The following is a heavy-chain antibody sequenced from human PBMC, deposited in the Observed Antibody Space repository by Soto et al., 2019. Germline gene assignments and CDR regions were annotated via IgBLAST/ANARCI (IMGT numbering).Heavy chain of an antibody. J-gene: IGHJ6*03. V-gene: IGHV4-34*01. CDR1: GVSFSGYY. CDR3: ARGRSLTGTRRSYYYYYMDV. D-gene: IGHD3-9*01. CDR2: INHSGST. Sequence: SETLSLTCAVYGVSFSGYYWSWIRQPPGKGLEWIGEINHSGSTNYNPSLKSRVTISVDTSKNQFSLKLSSVTAADTAVYYCARGRSLTGTRRSYYYYYMDVWGKGTTVTVSS.